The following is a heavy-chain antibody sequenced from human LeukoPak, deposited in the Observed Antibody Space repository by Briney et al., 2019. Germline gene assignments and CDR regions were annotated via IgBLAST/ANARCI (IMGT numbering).Heavy chain of an antibody. J-gene: IGHJ5*02. CDR2: INHSGST. D-gene: IGHD5-18*01. CDR3: ARGQYGGYSYGPTPNWFDP. V-gene: IGHV4-39*07. Sequence: TSETLSLTCTVSGDSISSSSYYWGWIRQPPGKGLEWIVEINHSGSTNYNPSLKSRVTISVDTSKNQFSLKLSSVTAADTAVYYCARGQYGGYSYGPTPNWFDPWGQGTLVTVSS. CDR1: GDSISSSSYY.